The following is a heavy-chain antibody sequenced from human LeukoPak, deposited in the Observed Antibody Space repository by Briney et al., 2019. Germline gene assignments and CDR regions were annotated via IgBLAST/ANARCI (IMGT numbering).Heavy chain of an antibody. V-gene: IGHV4-59*01. J-gene: IGHJ4*02. CDR2: IYYSGST. CDR3: ARWGSGWSALDY. Sequence: SETLSLTCTVSDGSINDYYWSWIRQSPGKGLEWIGYIYYSGSTTYNPSLKSRVTISVDTSKNQFSLKLRSVTAADTAVYYCARWGSGWSALDYWGQGTLVTVSS. D-gene: IGHD6-19*01. CDR1: DGSINDYY.